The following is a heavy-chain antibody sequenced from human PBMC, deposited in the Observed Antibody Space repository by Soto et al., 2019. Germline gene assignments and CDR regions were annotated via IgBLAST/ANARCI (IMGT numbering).Heavy chain of an antibody. CDR1: GGSFSGYY. D-gene: IGHD1-7*01. Sequence: SETLSLTCAVYGGSFSGYYWSWIRQPPGKGLEWIGEINHSGSTNYNPSLKSRVTISVDTSKNQFSLKLSSVTAADTAVYYCARGGVELLRYGMDVWGQGTTVTVSS. V-gene: IGHV4-34*01. CDR3: ARGGVELLRYGMDV. CDR2: INHSGST. J-gene: IGHJ6*02.